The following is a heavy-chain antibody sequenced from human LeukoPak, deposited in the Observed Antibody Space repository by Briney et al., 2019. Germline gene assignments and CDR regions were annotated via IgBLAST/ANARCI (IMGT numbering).Heavy chain of an antibody. D-gene: IGHD3-3*01. CDR3: ARASPYYDFWSGHERYNWFDP. V-gene: IGHV4-59*01. J-gene: IGHJ5*02. CDR1: GGSISSYY. Sequence: SETLSLTCTVSGGSISSYYWSWIRQPPGKGLEWIGYIYYSGSTNYNPSLKSRVTISVDTSKNQFSLKLSSVTAADTAVYYCARASPYYDFWSGHERYNWFDPWGQGTLVTVSS. CDR2: IYYSGST.